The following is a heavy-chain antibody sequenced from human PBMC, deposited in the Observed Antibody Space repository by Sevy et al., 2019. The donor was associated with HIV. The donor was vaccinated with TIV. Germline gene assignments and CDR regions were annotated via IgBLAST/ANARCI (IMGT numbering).Heavy chain of an antibody. J-gene: IGHJ6*02. CDR2: IIPIFGTA. V-gene: IGHV1-69*13. CDR1: GGTFSSYA. CDR3: ALGYCSGGSCYEYYYYGVDV. Sequence: ASVKVSCKASGGTFSSYAISWVRQAPGQGLEWMGGIIPIFGTANYAQKFQGRVTITADESTSTAYMELSSLRSEDTAVYYCALGYCSGGSCYEYYYYGVDVWGQGTTVTVSS. D-gene: IGHD2-15*01.